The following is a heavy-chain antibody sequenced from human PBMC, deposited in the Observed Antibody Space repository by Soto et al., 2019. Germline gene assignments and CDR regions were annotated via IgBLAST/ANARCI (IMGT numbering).Heavy chain of an antibody. CDR3: ARVPVSDYYASSGRFDX. Sequence: SETLSLTCTVSGGSISSGDYYWSWIRQPPGKGLEWIGYIYYSGSTYYNPSLKSRVTISVDTSKNQFSLKLSSVTAADTAVYYCARVPVSDYYASSGRFDXWGQGNLVTV. CDR2: IYYSGST. D-gene: IGHD3-22*01. V-gene: IGHV4-30-4*01. J-gene: IGHJ4*02. CDR1: GGSISSGDYY.